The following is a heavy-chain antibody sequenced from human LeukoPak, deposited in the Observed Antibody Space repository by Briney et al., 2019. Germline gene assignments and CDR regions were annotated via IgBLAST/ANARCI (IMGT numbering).Heavy chain of an antibody. V-gene: IGHV4-34*12. CDR3: ARESRSCANGLCRYYFDS. J-gene: IGHJ4*02. D-gene: IGHD2-8*01. CDR1: DESFSGYY. CDR2: IIHSGST. Sequence: SETLSRTCAVYDESFSGYYWSWIRQPPGKGLEWIGEIIHSGSTNYNPSLKSRVTISVDTSKNQFSLKLRSVTAADAAVYYCARESRSCANGLCRYYFDSWGQGTLVTVSS.